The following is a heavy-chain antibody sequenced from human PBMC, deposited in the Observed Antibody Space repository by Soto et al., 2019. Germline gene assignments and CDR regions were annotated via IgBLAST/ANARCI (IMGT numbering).Heavy chain of an antibody. CDR1: GFTFSDYY. J-gene: IGHJ6*02. Sequence: GGSLRLSCAASGFTFSDYYMSWIRPAPGKGLEWISYISSGTSYTNYADSVKGRFTISRDDAKKSLDLQMNRLTVEDTAVYYCARDGSGSYYYGMDVWGQGTTVTVSS. CDR3: ARDGSGSYYYGMDV. V-gene: IGHV3-11*05. D-gene: IGHD3-10*01. CDR2: ISSGTSYT.